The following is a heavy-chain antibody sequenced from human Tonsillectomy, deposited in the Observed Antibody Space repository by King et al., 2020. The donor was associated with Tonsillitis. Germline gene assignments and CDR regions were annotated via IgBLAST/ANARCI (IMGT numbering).Heavy chain of an antibody. J-gene: IGHJ3*02. CDR2: IWYDGSNK. D-gene: IGHD4/OR15-4a*01. CDR1: GFTLSTYD. CDR3: AEVSLTMTGAFDI. V-gene: IGHV3-33*01. Sequence: VQLVESGGGVVQPGRSLRLSCAASGFTLSTYDMHWVRQAPGKGLEWVAVIWYDGSNKYYADSVKGRFTISRDNSKNTLYLQMNSLRADDTAVYYCAEVSLTMTGAFDIWGQGTMVTVSS.